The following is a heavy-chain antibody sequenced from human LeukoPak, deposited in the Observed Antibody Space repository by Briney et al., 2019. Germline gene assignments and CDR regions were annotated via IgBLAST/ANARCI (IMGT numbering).Heavy chain of an antibody. CDR1: GFTFSSYS. V-gene: IGHV3-21*04. Sequence: GGSLRLSCAASGFTFSSYSMNWVRQAPGKGLEWISSISSSSSYIYYADSVNGRFTISRDDAKYSLYLQMNSLRAEDMALYYCAKGRGWELLGGLDYWGQGTLVTVSS. CDR2: ISSSSSYI. CDR3: AKGRGWELLGGLDY. J-gene: IGHJ4*02. D-gene: IGHD1-26*01.